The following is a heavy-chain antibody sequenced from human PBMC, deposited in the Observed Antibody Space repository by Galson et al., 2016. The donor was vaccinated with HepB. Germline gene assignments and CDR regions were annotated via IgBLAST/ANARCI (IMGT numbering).Heavy chain of an antibody. CDR2: IGSRSSPI. D-gene: IGHD3-22*01. CDR1: GFTFSSNW. V-gene: IGHV3-48*02. Sequence: SLRLSCAASGFTFSSNWMHWVRQAPGKGLEWVSYIGSRSSPIHYADSVKGRFTISRDNAKNSLYLQMNSLRDEDTAVYYCARVDEGYYYLIDYWGQGTLVTVSS. J-gene: IGHJ4*02. CDR3: ARVDEGYYYLIDY.